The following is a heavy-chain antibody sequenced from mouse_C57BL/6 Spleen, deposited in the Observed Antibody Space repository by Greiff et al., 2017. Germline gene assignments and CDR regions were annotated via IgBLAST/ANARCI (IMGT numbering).Heavy chain of an antibody. D-gene: IGHD1-1*01. CDR1: GFNIKDDY. CDR2: IDPENGDT. CDR3: TTRSTVVATDAY. J-gene: IGHJ3*01. Sequence: EVQLQQSGAELVRPGASVKLSCTASGFNIKDDYMHWVKQRPEQGLEWIGWIDPENGDTEYASKFQGKATITADTSSNTAYLQLSSLTSEDTAVYYCTTRSTVVATDAYWGQGTLVTVSA. V-gene: IGHV14-4*01.